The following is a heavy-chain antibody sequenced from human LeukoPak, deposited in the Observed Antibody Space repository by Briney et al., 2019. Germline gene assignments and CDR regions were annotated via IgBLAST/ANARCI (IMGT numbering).Heavy chain of an antibody. V-gene: IGHV3-64*01. Sequence: QAGGSLRLSCAASGFTFSSYAMHWVRQAPGKGLEYVSAISSSGDSRFYANSVKGRFTISRDNSKNTLYLQMGSLRADDMAVYYCLRWSDYWGQGTLVTVSS. D-gene: IGHD4-23*01. J-gene: IGHJ4*02. CDR3: LRWSDY. CDR2: ISSSGDSR. CDR1: GFTFSSYA.